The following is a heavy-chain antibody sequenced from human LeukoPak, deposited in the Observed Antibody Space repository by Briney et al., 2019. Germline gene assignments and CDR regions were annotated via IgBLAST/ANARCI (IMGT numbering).Heavy chain of an antibody. CDR2: ISAYNGNT. CDR1: GYTFTSYG. D-gene: IGHD3-10*01. Sequence: ASVKVSCKASGYTFTSYGISWVRQATGQGLEWMGWISAYNGNTDYAQKLQGRVTMTRNTSISTAYMELRSLRSDDTAVYYCASVDMVRGVISTHLDYWGQGTLVTVSS. CDR3: ASVDMVRGVISTHLDY. V-gene: IGHV1-18*01. J-gene: IGHJ4*02.